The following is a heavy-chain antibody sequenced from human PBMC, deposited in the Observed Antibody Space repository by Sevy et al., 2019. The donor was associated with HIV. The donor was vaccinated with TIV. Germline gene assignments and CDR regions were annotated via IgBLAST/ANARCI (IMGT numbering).Heavy chain of an antibody. CDR1: GFNFSSHK. D-gene: IGHD3-3*01. Sequence: GGSLRLSCAASGFNFSSHKMNWIRQAPGKGLEWVAYISDGGAVIHYADSVKGRFTISSDDSKNSIYLQMNSLRADDTAVYYCAKEGAVWSGYYVDYWGQGTLVTVSS. V-gene: IGHV3-48*03. J-gene: IGHJ4*02. CDR2: ISDGGAVI. CDR3: AKEGAVWSGYYVDY.